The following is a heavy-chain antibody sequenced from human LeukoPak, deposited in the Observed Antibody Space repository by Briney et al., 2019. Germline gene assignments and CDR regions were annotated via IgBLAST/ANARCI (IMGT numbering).Heavy chain of an antibody. CDR1: GFTFSTYW. CDR2: INGDGSST. Sequence: VGSLRLSCIASGFTFSTYWMHWVRQTPGKGLVWVSRINGDGSSTTYADSVKGRFTISRDNAKNTLYLQMNSLRAEDTAVYYCARVGVIGFEYWGQGTLVTVSS. CDR3: ARVGVIGFEY. J-gene: IGHJ4*02. D-gene: IGHD3-10*01. V-gene: IGHV3-74*01.